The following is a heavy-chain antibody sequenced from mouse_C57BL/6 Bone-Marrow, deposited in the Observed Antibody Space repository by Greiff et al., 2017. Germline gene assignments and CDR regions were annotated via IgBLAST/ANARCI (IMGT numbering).Heavy chain of an antibody. CDR3: ARRRISAWFAY. V-gene: IGHV1-64*01. J-gene: IGHJ3*01. CDR2: IHPNSGST. CDR1: GYTFTSYW. Sequence: QVQLQQPGAELVKPGASVKLSCKASGYTFTSYWMHWVKQRPGQGLEWIGMIHPNSGSTNYNEKFKSKATLTVDKSSSTAYMQLSSLTSEDSAVYYGARRRISAWFAYWGQGTLVTVSA.